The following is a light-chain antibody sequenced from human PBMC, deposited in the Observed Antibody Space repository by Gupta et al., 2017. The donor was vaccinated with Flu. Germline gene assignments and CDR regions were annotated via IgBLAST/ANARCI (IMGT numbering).Light chain of an antibody. CDR1: RSEVVGYND. CDR2: EDT. V-gene: IGLV2-8*01. CDR3: QACDGSTNFVV. J-gene: IGLJ2*01. Sequence: VTISCTGTRSEVVGYNDVAWYPQHTGQAPILMIYEDTKRPSGVPERFSGSNSGNTASLTINGVQAGDEADYYCQACDGSTNFVVCGGGTKLTGL.